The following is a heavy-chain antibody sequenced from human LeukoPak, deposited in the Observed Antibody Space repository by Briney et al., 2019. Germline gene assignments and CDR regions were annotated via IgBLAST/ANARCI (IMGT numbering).Heavy chain of an antibody. V-gene: IGHV4-39*07. CDR2: IYYSGST. CDR3: ARAYYDSSGYYSFFDY. D-gene: IGHD3-22*01. Sequence: SETLSLTCTVSGGSISSSSYYWGWIRQPPGKGLEWIGSIYYSGSTNYNPSLKSRVTMSVDTSKNQFSLKLSSVTAADTAVYYCARAYYDSSGYYSFFDYWGQGTLVTVSS. J-gene: IGHJ4*02. CDR1: GGSISSSSYY.